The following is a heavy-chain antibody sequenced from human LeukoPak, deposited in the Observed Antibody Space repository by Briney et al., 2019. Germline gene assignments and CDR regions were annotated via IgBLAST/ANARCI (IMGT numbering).Heavy chain of an antibody. Sequence: GRSLRLSCATSGFTFSYYAMHWVRQAPGKGLEWVAVIWNDGSDKYYADSVKGRFTISRDNSKNTLYLQMNSLRAEDTAVYYCARAGSSWSFVGYWGQGTRVTVSS. CDR3: ARAGSSWSFVGY. J-gene: IGHJ4*02. D-gene: IGHD6-13*01. CDR2: IWNDGSDK. CDR1: GFTFSYYA. V-gene: IGHV3-33*01.